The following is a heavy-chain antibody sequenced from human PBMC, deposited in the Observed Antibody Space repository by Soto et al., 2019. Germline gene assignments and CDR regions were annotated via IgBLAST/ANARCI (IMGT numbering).Heavy chain of an antibody. CDR3: ARDRDWAFDY. D-gene: IGHD3-9*01. Sequence: GGSLRLSCAASGFTFSSYAMTWARQASGKGLEWVSSISGSGISTYYADSVKGRFTVSRDNTQNSLFLLMNSLRAEDTAVYYCARDRDWAFDYWGQGTLVTVSS. V-gene: IGHV3-23*01. J-gene: IGHJ4*02. CDR2: ISGSGIST. CDR1: GFTFSSYA.